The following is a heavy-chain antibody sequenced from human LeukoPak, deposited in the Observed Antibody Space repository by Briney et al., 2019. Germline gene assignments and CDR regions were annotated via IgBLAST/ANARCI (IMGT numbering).Heavy chain of an antibody. CDR3: ARDLVVRGVSYYGMDV. CDR1: GFTFSSYS. D-gene: IGHD3-10*01. Sequence: GGSLRLSCAASGFTFSSYSMNWVRQAPGKGLEWVSSISSSSSYIYYADSVKGRFTISRDNAKNSLYLQMNSLRAEDTAVYYCARDLVVRGVSYYGMDVWGQGTTVTVSS. CDR2: ISSSSSYI. J-gene: IGHJ6*02. V-gene: IGHV3-21*01.